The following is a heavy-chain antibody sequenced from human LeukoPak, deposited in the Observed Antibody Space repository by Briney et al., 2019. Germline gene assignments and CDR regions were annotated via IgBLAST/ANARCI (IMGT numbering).Heavy chain of an antibody. V-gene: IGHV3-11*01. J-gene: IGHJ5*02. Sequence: GGSLRLSCAVSGFTFSDYYMSWIRQAPGKGLEWVSYISSSGSTIYYADSVKGRFTISRDNAKNSLYLQMNSLRAEDTAVYYCARGPLAAAVWFDPWGQGTLVTVSS. CDR1: GFTFSDYY. D-gene: IGHD6-13*01. CDR2: ISSSGSTI. CDR3: ARGPLAAAVWFDP.